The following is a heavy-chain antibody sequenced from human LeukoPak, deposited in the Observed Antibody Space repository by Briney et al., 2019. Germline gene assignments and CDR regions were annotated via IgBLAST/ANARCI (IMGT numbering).Heavy chain of an antibody. Sequence: GASVKVSCKASGYTFTSYDINWVRQATGQGLEWMGWMNPNSGNTGYAQKFQGRVTMTRNNSISTAYMELSSLRSEDTAVYYCARGRGIAARHNWFDPWGQGTLVTVSS. CDR3: ARGRGIAARHNWFDP. V-gene: IGHV1-8*01. CDR1: GYTFTSYD. CDR2: MNPNSGNT. J-gene: IGHJ5*02. D-gene: IGHD6-6*01.